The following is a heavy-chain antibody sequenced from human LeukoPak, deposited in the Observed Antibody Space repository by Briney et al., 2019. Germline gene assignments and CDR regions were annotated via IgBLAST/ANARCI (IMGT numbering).Heavy chain of an antibody. CDR2: ISSSSSYI. V-gene: IGHV3-21*04. CDR3: AKGTPIVVVPAATDY. CDR1: GFTFSSYS. D-gene: IGHD2-2*01. Sequence: GGSLRLSCAASGFTFSSYSMNWVRQAPGKGLEWVSSISSSSSYIYYADSVKGRFTISRDNSKNTLYLQMNSLRAEDTAVYYCAKGTPIVVVPAATDYWGQGTLVTVSS. J-gene: IGHJ4*02.